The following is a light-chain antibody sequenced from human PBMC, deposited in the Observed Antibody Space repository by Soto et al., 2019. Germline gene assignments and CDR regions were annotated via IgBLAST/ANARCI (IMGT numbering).Light chain of an antibody. Sequence: DIVMTQSPDSLAVPLGERATINCKSSQSVLYRSNNKNELAWYQQKPGQPPNLLIYWASTRESGVPDRFSGSGSGIDFTLTISSLQAEDVAVYYCQQYYSTPWTFGQGTKVEIK. V-gene: IGKV4-1*01. CDR3: QQYYSTPWT. J-gene: IGKJ1*01. CDR2: WAS. CDR1: QSVLYRSNNKNE.